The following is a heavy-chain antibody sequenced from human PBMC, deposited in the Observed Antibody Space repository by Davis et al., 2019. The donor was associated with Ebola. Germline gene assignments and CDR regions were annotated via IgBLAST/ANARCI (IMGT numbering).Heavy chain of an antibody. CDR2: IIPILGIA. V-gene: IGHV1-69*04. CDR1: DYTFTSYG. J-gene: IGHJ4*02. Sequence: SVKVSCKASDYTFTSYGISWVRQAPGQGLEWMGRIIPILGIANYAQKFQGRVTITADKSTSTAYMELSSLRSEDTAVYYCARDLLVPTAPNFDYWGQGTLVTVSS. D-gene: IGHD2-2*01. CDR3: ARDLLVPTAPNFDY.